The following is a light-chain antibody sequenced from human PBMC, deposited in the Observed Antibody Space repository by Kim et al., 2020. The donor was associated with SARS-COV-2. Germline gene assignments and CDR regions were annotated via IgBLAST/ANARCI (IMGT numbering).Light chain of an antibody. CDR2: LNSDGSH. CDR3: QTWGTGIWV. Sequence: QPVLTQSPSASASLGASVTLTCTLSSGHSSYAIAWHQQQPEKGPRYLMKLNSDGSHSKGDGIPDRFSGSSSGAERYLTISSLQSEDEADYYCQTWGTGIWVFGGGTKVTVL. V-gene: IGLV4-69*01. CDR1: SGHSSYA. J-gene: IGLJ3*02.